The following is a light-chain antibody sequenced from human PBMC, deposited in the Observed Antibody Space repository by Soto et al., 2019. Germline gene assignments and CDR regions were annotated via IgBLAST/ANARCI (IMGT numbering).Light chain of an antibody. Sequence: EILLRHSPATLSVSPGERAALSCRASQSVSSNLAWYQQKPGQPPRLLIFRASTRATGIPDRFSGSGSEAEFTLTISRPQSEDFAVYYCQQYSVWPLTFGGGTKVDIK. CDR2: RAS. V-gene: IGKV3D-15*01. J-gene: IGKJ4*01. CDR1: QSVSSN. CDR3: QQYSVWPLT.